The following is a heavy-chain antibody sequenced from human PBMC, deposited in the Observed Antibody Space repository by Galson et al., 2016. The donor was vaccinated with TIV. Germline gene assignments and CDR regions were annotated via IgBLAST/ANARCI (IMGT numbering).Heavy chain of an antibody. CDR3: AKSGTNLIDY. CDR1: GFTFGVYV. V-gene: IGHV3-23*01. D-gene: IGHD1-14*01. Sequence: SLRLSCAASGFTFGVYVMTWVRQAPGKGLEWMSNISGSGGSVSYADSVKGRFTISRDNSKNTLYLQMNGPRADDTAVYYCAKSGTNLIDYWGQGTLVSVFS. J-gene: IGHJ4*02. CDR2: ISGSGGSV.